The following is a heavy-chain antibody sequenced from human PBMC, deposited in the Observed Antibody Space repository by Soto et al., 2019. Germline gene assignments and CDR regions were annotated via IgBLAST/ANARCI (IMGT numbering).Heavy chain of an antibody. D-gene: IGHD3-22*01. CDR2: ISAYNGDT. CDR3: ARDWSRYYDNSGLIWFY. CDR1: GYTFRIYG. J-gene: IGHJ4*02. Sequence: ASVKVSCKASGYTFRIYGISWVLQSPLQWLEWVGWISAYNGDTHYAPKFQDRITLTTETPTDTAYMELRSLRLDDTAVYYCARDWSRYYDNSGLIWFYWGQGSLVTVSS. V-gene: IGHV1-18*04.